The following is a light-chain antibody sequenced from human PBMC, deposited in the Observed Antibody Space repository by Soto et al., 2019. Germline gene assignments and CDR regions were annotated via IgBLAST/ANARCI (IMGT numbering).Light chain of an antibody. V-gene: IGLV2-18*01. CDR2: DVT. CDR1: SSDVGDYEH. Sequence: QSALTQPPSVSGSTGQSVTISCTVTSSDVGDYEHVSWYQQAPGTAPKLIIFDVTNRPSGLPDRFSGSKSGNTPSLTIFGLQAEDEADYYCSLYTSSSTWVFGGGTKRTVL. CDR3: SLYTSSSTWV. J-gene: IGLJ3*02.